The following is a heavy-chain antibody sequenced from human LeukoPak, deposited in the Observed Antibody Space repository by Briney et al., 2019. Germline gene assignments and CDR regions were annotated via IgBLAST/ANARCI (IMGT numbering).Heavy chain of an antibody. Sequence: SETLSLTCAVYGGSFSGYYWSWIRQPPGKGLEWIGEISHSGSTNYNPSLKSRVTISVDTSKNQFSLKLSSVTAADTAVYYCARAGNGILTGYFQNWYFDLWGRGTLVTVSS. D-gene: IGHD3-9*01. CDR1: GGSFSGYY. CDR3: ARAGNGILTGYFQNWYFDL. V-gene: IGHV4-34*01. CDR2: ISHSGST. J-gene: IGHJ2*01.